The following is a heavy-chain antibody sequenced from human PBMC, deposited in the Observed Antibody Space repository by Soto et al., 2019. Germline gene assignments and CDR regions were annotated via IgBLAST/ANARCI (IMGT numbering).Heavy chain of an antibody. CDR2: IKSKTDGGTT. CDR3: TTDFKGDYDWFDP. CDR1: GFTFSNAW. V-gene: IGHV3-15*01. Sequence: KTGGSLRLSCAASGFTFSNAWMSWVRQAPGKGLEWVGRIKSKTDGGTTDYAAPVKGRFTISRDDSKNTLYLQMNSLKTEDTAVYYCTTDFKGDYDWFDPWGQGTLVTVSS. J-gene: IGHJ5*02. D-gene: IGHD4-17*01.